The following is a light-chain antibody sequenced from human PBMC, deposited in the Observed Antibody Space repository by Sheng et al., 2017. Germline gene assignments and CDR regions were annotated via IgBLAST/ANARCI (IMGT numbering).Light chain of an antibody. Sequence: QSALTQPASVSGSPGQSITISCTGTSSDVGSYNLVSWYLQYPGKAPKLMIYEDSKRPSGVSNRFSGSKSGNTASLTISGLQAEDEADYYCCSYAGSSTYVFGTGTKVTVL. CDR2: EDS. CDR3: CSYAGSSTYV. CDR1: SSDVGSYNL. J-gene: IGLJ1*01. V-gene: IGLV2-23*01.